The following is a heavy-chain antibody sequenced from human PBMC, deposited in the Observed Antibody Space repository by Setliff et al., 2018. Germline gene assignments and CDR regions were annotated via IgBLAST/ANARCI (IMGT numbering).Heavy chain of an antibody. CDR1: GGSISSYH. CDR3: ARDQVVPAAIYGNYYNYGMDV. J-gene: IGHJ6*02. Sequence: PSETLSLTCPVSGGSISSYHWSWIRQPPGKGLEWIGYIYYSGSTNYNPSLKSRVTISLDTSKNQFSLKLSSVTAADTAVYYCARDQVVPAAIYGNYYNYGMDVWGQGTTVTVSS. CDR2: IYYSGST. D-gene: IGHD2-2*02. V-gene: IGHV4-59*01.